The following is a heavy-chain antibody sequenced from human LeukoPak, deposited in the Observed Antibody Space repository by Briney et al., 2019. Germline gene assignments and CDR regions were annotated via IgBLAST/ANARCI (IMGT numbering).Heavy chain of an antibody. CDR3: AKLAASETGEGS. CDR1: GYTLTELS. D-gene: IGHD6-13*01. Sequence: GASVKVSCKVSGYTLTELSMHWVRQAPGKGLEWMGGFDPEDGETSYAQKFQGRVTMTRDTSTATVYMELSSLRSEDTAIYYCAKLAASETGEGSWGQGTLVTVSS. V-gene: IGHV1-24*01. CDR2: FDPEDGET. J-gene: IGHJ5*02.